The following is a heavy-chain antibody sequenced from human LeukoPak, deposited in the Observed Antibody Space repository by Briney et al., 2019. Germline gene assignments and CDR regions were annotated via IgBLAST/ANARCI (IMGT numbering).Heavy chain of an antibody. J-gene: IGHJ4*02. V-gene: IGHV3-23*01. Sequence: SGGSLRLSCAASGFTFSNYDMSWVRQAPGKGLEWVSGISGSGGSTYHADSVKGRFTISRDNAKNTLYLQMTSLRAEDTAVYYCARTIVGAAFDYWGQGTLVTVSS. CDR2: ISGSGGST. CDR3: ARTIVGAAFDY. CDR1: GFTFSNYD. D-gene: IGHD1-26*01.